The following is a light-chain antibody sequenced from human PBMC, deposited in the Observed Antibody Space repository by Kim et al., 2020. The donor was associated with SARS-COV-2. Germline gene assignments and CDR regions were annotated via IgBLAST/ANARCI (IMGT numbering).Light chain of an antibody. CDR2: VNRDGSH. CDR3: QTWGTGIVV. J-gene: IGLJ2*01. V-gene: IGLV4-69*01. Sequence: QSALTQSPSASASLGASVKLTCTLSSGHSSYAIAWHQQQPEKGPRYLMKVNRDGSHSKGDGIPDRFSGSSSGAERYLTISSLQSEDEADYYCQTWGTGIVVFGGGTQLTVL. CDR1: SGHSSYA.